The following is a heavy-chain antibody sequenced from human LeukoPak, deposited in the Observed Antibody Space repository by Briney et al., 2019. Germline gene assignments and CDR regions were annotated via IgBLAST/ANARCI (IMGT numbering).Heavy chain of an antibody. CDR2: IDHSGST. V-gene: IGHV4-59*01. D-gene: IGHD6-6*01. Sequence: SETLSLTCTVSGGSISTYYWNRIRQPPGKGLEWIGYIDHSGSTNYNPSLPSLVTISVDTSKNQFSLNLNSVTAADTAVYYCARGGAARLHFQNWGQGTLVTVSS. J-gene: IGHJ1*01. CDR1: GGSISTYY. CDR3: ARGGAARLHFQN.